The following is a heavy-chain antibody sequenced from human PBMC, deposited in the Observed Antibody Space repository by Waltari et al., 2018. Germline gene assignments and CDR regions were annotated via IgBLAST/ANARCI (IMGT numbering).Heavy chain of an antibody. CDR3: AKDNFGMDV. CDR1: GFMSSAYS. Sequence: EPHLVESGGGLVKPGGSLRLSCEASGFMSSAYSMNWVRQAPGKGLEWVSSISASTSYIYYAASVEGRFTISRDNARNSLFLQMNSLRAEDTAVYYCAKDNFGMDVWGQGTTVTVS. D-gene: IGHD3-16*01. J-gene: IGHJ6*02. CDR2: ISASTSYI. V-gene: IGHV3-21*01.